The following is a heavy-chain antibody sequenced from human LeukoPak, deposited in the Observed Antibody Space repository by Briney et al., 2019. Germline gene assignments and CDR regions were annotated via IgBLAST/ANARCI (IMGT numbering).Heavy chain of an antibody. CDR3: ARVRDRGYDFWSGYWPNYYYGMDV. V-gene: IGHV3-74*01. D-gene: IGHD3-3*01. Sequence: GGSLRLSCAASGFTFSSYWMHWVRQAPGKGLVWVSRINSDGSSTSYADSVKGRFTISRDNAKNTLYLQMNSLRAEDTAVYYCARVRDRGYDFWSGYWPNYYYGMDVWGQGTTVTASS. CDR2: INSDGSST. CDR1: GFTFSSYW. J-gene: IGHJ6*02.